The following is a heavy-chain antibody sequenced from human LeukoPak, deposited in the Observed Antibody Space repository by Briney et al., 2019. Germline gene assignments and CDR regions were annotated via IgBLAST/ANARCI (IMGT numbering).Heavy chain of an antibody. Sequence: ASVTVCFTASGYTFTVCDMHWVRQAPGHGLEWVGWINPNSGGTNYAQKCQGRVTMTRDTSISTAYMELSRLRSDDTAVYYCARGVTYYGSGKTDYWGQGTLVTVSS. CDR3: ARGVTYYGSGKTDY. CDR1: GYTFTVCD. J-gene: IGHJ4*02. CDR2: INPNSGGT. V-gene: IGHV1-2*02. D-gene: IGHD3-10*01.